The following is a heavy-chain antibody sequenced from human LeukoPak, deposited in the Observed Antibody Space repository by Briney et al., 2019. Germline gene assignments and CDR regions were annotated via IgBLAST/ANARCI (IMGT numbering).Heavy chain of an antibody. CDR2: IIINPSGDTT. J-gene: IGHJ4*02. D-gene: IGHD5-24*01. Sequence: ASVKVSCKASGYTFTSYYMHWVRQAPGQGLEWMGIIIINPSGDTTTYAQKFQGRVTMTRDTSTSTVYMELSNLRSEDTAMYYCARDRRMLGRDGYNSAIFGYWGQGTLVTVSS. CDR1: GYTFTSYY. CDR3: ARDRRMLGRDGYNSAIFGY. V-gene: IGHV1-46*01.